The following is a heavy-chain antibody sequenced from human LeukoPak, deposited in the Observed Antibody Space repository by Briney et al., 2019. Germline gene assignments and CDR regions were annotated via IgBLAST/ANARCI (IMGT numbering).Heavy chain of an antibody. CDR3: AKDMGPRGSYRNLDY. D-gene: IGHD1-26*01. CDR2: ISGSGGST. V-gene: IGHV3-23*01. J-gene: IGHJ4*02. Sequence: TGGSLRLSCTASGFTFSTYAMSWVRQAPGKGLEWVSAISGSGGSTYYADSVKGRFTISRDNSKNTLYLQMNSLRAEDTAVYYCAKDMGPRGSYRNLDYWGQGTLVTVSS. CDR1: GFTFSTYA.